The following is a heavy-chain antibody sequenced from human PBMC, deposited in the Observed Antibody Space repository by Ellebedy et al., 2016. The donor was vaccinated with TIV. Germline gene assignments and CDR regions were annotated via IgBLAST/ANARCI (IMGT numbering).Heavy chain of an antibody. CDR2: VYYSGIT. V-gene: IGHV4-59*01. CDR1: GGSISSYY. D-gene: IGHD6-13*01. J-gene: IGHJ4*02. Sequence: MPGGSLRLSCSVSGGSISSYYWNWIRQPPGKGLEWIGYVYYSGITNYNPSLKSRVTLSVDTSKHQFSLRLSSVTAADTAIYYCAGVRDGSRPFDYWGQGTLVTVSS. CDR3: AGVRDGSRPFDY.